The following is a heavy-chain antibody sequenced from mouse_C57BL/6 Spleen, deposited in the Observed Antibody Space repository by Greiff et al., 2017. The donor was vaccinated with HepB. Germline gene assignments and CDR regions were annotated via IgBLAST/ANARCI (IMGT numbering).Heavy chain of an antibody. CDR2: INYDGSST. CDR3: ARGNRYYDGYPYYYAMDY. V-gene: IGHV5-16*01. Sequence: EVMLVESAGGLVQPGSSMKLSCTASGFTFSDYYMAWVRQVPEKGLEWVANINYDGSSTYYLDSLKSRFIISRDNAKNILYLQMSSLKSEDTATYYCARGNRYYDGYPYYYAMDYWGQGTSVTVSS. CDR1: GFTFSDYY. J-gene: IGHJ4*01. D-gene: IGHD2-3*01.